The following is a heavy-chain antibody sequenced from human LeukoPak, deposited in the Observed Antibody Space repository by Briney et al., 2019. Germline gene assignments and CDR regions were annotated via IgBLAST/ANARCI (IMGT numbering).Heavy chain of an antibody. D-gene: IGHD5-24*01. CDR2: IKQDGGEK. CDR3: ARDANYPWFDY. Sequence: GGSLRLSCAASGFTFSSYWMTWVRQAPGGGLEWVANIKQDGGEKYYVDSVKGRFTISRDNAKNSLYLQMNSLGAEDTAVYYCARDANYPWFDYWGQGTLVTVSS. J-gene: IGHJ4*02. CDR1: GFTFSSYW. V-gene: IGHV3-7*03.